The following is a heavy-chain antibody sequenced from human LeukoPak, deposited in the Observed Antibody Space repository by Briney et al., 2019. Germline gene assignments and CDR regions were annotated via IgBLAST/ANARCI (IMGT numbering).Heavy chain of an antibody. CDR3: AREWRTEGSFDY. CDR1: GGSISSYY. Sequence: SETLSLTCTVSGGSISSYYWSWIRQPPGKGLEWIGYIYYSGSTNYNPSLKSRVTISVDTSKNQFSLKLSSVTAADTAVYYCAREWRTEGSFDYWGQGTLVTVSP. D-gene: IGHD1-14*01. J-gene: IGHJ4*02. CDR2: IYYSGST. V-gene: IGHV4-59*01.